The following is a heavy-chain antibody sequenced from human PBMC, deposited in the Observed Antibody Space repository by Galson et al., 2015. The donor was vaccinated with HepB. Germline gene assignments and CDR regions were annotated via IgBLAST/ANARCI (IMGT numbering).Heavy chain of an antibody. D-gene: IGHD2-15*01. J-gene: IGHJ4*02. CDR1: GFTFSDYY. V-gene: IGHV3-11*01. CDR3: ARDQDYSYHFDY. CDR2: ISSSGSTI. Sequence: SLRLSCAASGFTFSDYYMSWFRQAPGKGLEWVSYISSSGSTIYYADSVKGRFTISRDNAKNSLYLQMNSLRAEDTAVYYCARDQDYSYHFDYWGREPWSPSPQ.